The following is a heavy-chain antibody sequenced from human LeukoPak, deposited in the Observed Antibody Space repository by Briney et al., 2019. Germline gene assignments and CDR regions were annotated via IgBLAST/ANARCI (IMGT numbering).Heavy chain of an antibody. CDR3: AKNYYGSSGYYWFDY. J-gene: IGHJ4*02. V-gene: IGHV3-33*06. D-gene: IGHD3-22*01. CDR2: IWYDGSNK. CDR1: GFTFSSYG. Sequence: GGSLRLSCAASGFTFSSYGMHWVRQAPGKGLEWVALIWYDGSNKYYADSVKGRFTISRDNSKNTLYLQMNSLRAEDTAVYYCAKNYYGSSGYYWFDYWGQGTLVTVSS.